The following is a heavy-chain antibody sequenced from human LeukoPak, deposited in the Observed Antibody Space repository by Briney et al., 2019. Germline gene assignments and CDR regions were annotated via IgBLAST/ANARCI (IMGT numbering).Heavy chain of an antibody. CDR2: INPNSGGT. CDR3: ARGDYDSSGYYGDY. CDR1: GYTFTGYY. V-gene: IGHV1-2*04. D-gene: IGHD3-22*01. J-gene: IGHJ4*02. Sequence: GASVKVSCKASGYTFTGYYMHWVRQAPGQGLEWMGWINPNSGGTNYAQKFQGWVTMTRDTSISTAYMELSSLRSEDTAAYYCARGDYDSSGYYGDYWGQGTLVTVSS.